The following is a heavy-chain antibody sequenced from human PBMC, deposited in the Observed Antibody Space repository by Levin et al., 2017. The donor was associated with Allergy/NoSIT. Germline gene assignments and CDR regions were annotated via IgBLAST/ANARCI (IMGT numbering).Heavy chain of an antibody. CDR1: GYTFTSYY. V-gene: IGHV1-46*01. CDR2: INPSGGST. D-gene: IGHD1-26*01. J-gene: IGHJ6*02. CDR3: ARDGRGIVGATRPWFFYYYGMDV. Sequence: GASVKVSCKASGYTFTSYYMHWVRQAPGQGLEWMGIINPSGGSTSYAQKFQGRVTMTRDTSTSTVYMELSSLRSEDTAVYYCARDGRGIVGATRPWFFYYYGMDVWGQGTTVTVSS.